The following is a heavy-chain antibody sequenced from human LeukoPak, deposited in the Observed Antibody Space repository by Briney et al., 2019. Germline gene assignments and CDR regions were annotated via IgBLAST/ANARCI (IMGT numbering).Heavy chain of an antibody. CDR2: INPNSGGT. Sequence: GASVKVSCKASGYTFTGYYMHWVRQAPGQGLEWMGWINPNSGGTSYAQKFQGRVTMARNTSISTAYMELSSLTSEDTAVYFCARRYDSGSYHLPHWGQGTLVTVSS. V-gene: IGHV1-2*02. J-gene: IGHJ4*02. D-gene: IGHD3-16*02. CDR1: GYTFTGYY. CDR3: ARRYDSGSYHLPH.